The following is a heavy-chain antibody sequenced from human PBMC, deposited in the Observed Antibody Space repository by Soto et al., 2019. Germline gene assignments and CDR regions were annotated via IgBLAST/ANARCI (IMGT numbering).Heavy chain of an antibody. V-gene: IGHV5-10-1*01. CDR1: GYSFTSYW. D-gene: IGHD1-26*01. CDR3: ARHILVGATSDNWFDP. J-gene: IGHJ5*02. Sequence: PGESLKISCKGSGYSFTSYWISWVRQMPGKGLEWMGRIDPSDSYTNYSPSFQGHVTISADKSISTAYLQWSSLKASDTAMYYCARHILVGATSDNWFDPWGQGTLVTVSS. CDR2: IDPSDSYT.